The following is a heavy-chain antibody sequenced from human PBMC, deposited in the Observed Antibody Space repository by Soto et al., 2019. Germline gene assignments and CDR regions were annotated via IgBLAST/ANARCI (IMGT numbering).Heavy chain of an antibody. CDR2: ISSSGSTI. CDR1: GFTFSDYY. D-gene: IGHD2-15*01. V-gene: IGHV3-11*04. CDR3: ELLGYCSGGSCYSVLDYYYYMDV. Sequence: PGGSLRLSCAASGFTFSDYYMSWIRQAPGKGLEWVSYISSSGSTIYYADSVKGRFTISRDNAKNTLYLQMNSLRDEDTAVYYCELLGYCSGGSCYSVLDYYYYMDVWGKGTTVTVSS. J-gene: IGHJ6*03.